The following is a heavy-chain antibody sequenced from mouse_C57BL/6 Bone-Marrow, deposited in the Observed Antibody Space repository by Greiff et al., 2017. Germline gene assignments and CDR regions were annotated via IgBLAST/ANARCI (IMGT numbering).Heavy chain of an antibody. Sequence: EVKLVESEGGLVQPGSSMKLSCTASGFTFSDYYMAWVRQVPEKGLEWVANINYDGSSTYYLDSLKSRFIISRDNAKNILYLQMSSLKSEDTATYYCARDRGYYYGSQTPYAMDYWGQGTSVTVSS. D-gene: IGHD1-1*01. V-gene: IGHV5-16*01. CDR3: ARDRGYYYGSQTPYAMDY. CDR2: INYDGSST. CDR1: GFTFSDYY. J-gene: IGHJ4*01.